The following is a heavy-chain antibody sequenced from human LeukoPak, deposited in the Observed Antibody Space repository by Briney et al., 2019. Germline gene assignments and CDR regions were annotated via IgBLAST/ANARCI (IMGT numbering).Heavy chain of an antibody. D-gene: IGHD3-10*01. Sequence: GGSLRLSCAVSGFTFSSYWMSWVRQAPGKGLEWVANIKQDGSEKYYVDSMKGRFTISRDNSKNSLYLQMNSLRDEDTAVYYCARDLPNYYGLDYWGQGNLVTVSS. V-gene: IGHV3-7*01. J-gene: IGHJ4*02. CDR1: GFTFSSYW. CDR2: IKQDGSEK. CDR3: ARDLPNYYGLDY.